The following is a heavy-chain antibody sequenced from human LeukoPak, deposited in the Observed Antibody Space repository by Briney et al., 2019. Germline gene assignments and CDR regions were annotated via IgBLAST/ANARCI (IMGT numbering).Heavy chain of an antibody. Sequence: SETLSLTCTVSGGSISSYYWTWIRQPPGKGLEWIGSMFHSGSTYSNPSLKSRVTISLDTSKNHFSLKLTSVTAADTAVYYCARHMSVSYDAFDLWGRGTTVTVSS. CDR2: MFHSGST. D-gene: IGHD3-10*01. CDR1: GGSISSYY. V-gene: IGHV4-59*08. CDR3: ARHMSVSYDAFDL. J-gene: IGHJ3*01.